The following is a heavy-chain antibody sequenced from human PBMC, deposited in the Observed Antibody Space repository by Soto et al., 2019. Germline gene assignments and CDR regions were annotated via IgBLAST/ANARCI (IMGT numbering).Heavy chain of an antibody. V-gene: IGHV4-4*02. D-gene: IGHD5-12*01. J-gene: IGHJ4*02. CDR2: IYHSGST. CDR3: ARDFGYGGYGDY. Sequence: QVQLQESGPGLVKPSGTLSLTCAVSGGSISSSNWWSWVRQPPGKGLEWIGEIYHSGSTNYNPFLKVLVTISVDKSRNQFSLKLSSVTAADTAVYYCARDFGYGGYGDYWGQGTLGTVSA. CDR1: GGSISSSNW.